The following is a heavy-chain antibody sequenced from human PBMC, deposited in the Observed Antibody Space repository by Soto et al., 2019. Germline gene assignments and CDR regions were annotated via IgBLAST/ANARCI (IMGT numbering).Heavy chain of an antibody. D-gene: IGHD3-22*01. J-gene: IGHJ4*02. V-gene: IGHV1-69*01. CDR2: IIPVFGSA. CDR1: GGTFSTYG. Sequence: QVQLVQSGAEVKKGGSSVKVSCKASGGTFSTYGIGWVRQAPGQGLEWMGGIIPVFGSARYAQKFQGRVPITAGESTNTLYMELSSLRSEDPAVYYCARGTFYYDSSGYRHFGYWGQGTLVTVSS. CDR3: ARGTFYYDSSGYRHFGY.